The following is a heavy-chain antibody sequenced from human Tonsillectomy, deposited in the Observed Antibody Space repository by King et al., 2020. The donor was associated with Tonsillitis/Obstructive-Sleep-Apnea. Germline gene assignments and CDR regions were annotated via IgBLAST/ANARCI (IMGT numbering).Heavy chain of an antibody. D-gene: IGHD3-10*01. CDR2: ISAYNGNT. CDR3: ARESWGYYYGSGSYYGY. V-gene: IGHV1-18*01. J-gene: IGHJ4*02. CDR1: GYTFTSYG. Sequence: VQLVESGAEVKKPGASVKVSCKASGYTFTSYGISWVRQAPGQGLEWMGWISAYNGNTNYAQKLQGRVTITTDTSTSTAYMELRSLRSDDTAVYYCARESWGYYYGSGSYYGYWGQGTLVTVSS.